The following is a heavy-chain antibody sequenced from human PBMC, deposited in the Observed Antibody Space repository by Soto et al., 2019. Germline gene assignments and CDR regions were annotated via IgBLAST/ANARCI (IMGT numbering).Heavy chain of an antibody. J-gene: IGHJ5*02. CDR3: ARGTRGGWSGPEVGWFDP. CDR1: GGSISSYY. Sequence: PSETLSLICTVSGGSISSYYLSWIRQPPGKGLEWIGYIYYTGSTNYNPSLKSRVTISVDTSKNQFSLKLSSVAAADTAVYYCARGTRGGWSGPEVGWFDPWGQGTLVTVSS. V-gene: IGHV4-59*01. CDR2: IYYTGST. D-gene: IGHD3-3*01.